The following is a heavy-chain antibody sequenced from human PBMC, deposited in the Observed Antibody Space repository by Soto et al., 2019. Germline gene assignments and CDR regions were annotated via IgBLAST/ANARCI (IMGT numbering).Heavy chain of an antibody. Sequence: ASVKVSCKASGYTFTSYYMHWVRQAPGQGLEWMGIINPSGGSTSYAQKFQGRVTMTRDTSTSTVFMELSSLRSDDTAVYYCARTYLSAGQFDYRGQGTLVTVSP. J-gene: IGHJ4*02. D-gene: IGHD1-26*01. V-gene: IGHV1-46*03. CDR2: INPSGGST. CDR3: ARTYLSAGQFDY. CDR1: GYTFTSYY.